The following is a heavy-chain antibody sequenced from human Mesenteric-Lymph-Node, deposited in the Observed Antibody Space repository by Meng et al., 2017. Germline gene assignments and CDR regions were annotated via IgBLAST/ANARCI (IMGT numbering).Heavy chain of an antibody. CDR3: ARAAARPSDWFDP. CDR2: IYGDDEK. J-gene: IGHJ5*02. Sequence: TLKWSGPTLVKPTQTLRLTCTFSGFSLSTSGVGVGWIRQPPGKALECLAIIYGDDEKRYSPSLESRLTVTKDTSKNQVVLTMTNMVPVDTATYYCARAAARPSDWFDPWGQGTLVTVSS. D-gene: IGHD6-6*01. V-gene: IGHV2-5*02. CDR1: GFSLSTSGVG.